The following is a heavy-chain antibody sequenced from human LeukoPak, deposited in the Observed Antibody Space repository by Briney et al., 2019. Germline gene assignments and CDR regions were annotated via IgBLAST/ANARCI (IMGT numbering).Heavy chain of an antibody. V-gene: IGHV3-9*01. CDR3: AIIPRAAAGPSARSPFHY. CDR1: GCTFNDYS. CDR2: ISWNSGSI. Sequence: GGSLRLSCAASGCTFNDYSMHWVRQAPWKGLEWISGISWNSGSIGYADSVKGRFTISRDNAKNSLYLQMNSLRAEDTAVYYCAIIPRAAAGPSARSPFHYWGQGTLVTVSS. D-gene: IGHD6-13*01. J-gene: IGHJ4*02.